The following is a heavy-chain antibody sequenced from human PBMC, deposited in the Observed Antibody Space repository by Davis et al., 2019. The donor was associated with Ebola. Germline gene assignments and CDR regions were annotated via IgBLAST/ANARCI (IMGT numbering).Heavy chain of an antibody. CDR3: ANTLYDFWSGYHPLDY. CDR1: GFTFSSYG. D-gene: IGHD3-3*01. V-gene: IGHV3-30*18. Sequence: GGSLRLSCAASGFTFSSYGMHWVRQAPGKGLEWVAVISYDGSNKYYADSVKGRFTISRDNSKNTLYLQMNSLRAEDTAVYYCANTLYDFWSGYHPLDYWGQGTLVTVSS. CDR2: ISYDGSNK. J-gene: IGHJ4*02.